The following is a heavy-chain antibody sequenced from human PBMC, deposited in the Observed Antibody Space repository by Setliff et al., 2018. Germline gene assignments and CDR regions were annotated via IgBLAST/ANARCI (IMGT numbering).Heavy chain of an antibody. CDR1: GYTFTGYY. Sequence: VASVKVSCKASGYTFTGYYMHWVRQAPGRGLEYVSAINSNGGTTYYADSVEGRFTVSRDNSKNTLYLQMGSLRAEDMAIYYCATWDGKYSRYWGQGTLVTVSS. CDR2: INSNGGTT. D-gene: IGHD3-9*01. V-gene: IGHV3-64*02. CDR3: ATWDGKYSRY. J-gene: IGHJ4*02.